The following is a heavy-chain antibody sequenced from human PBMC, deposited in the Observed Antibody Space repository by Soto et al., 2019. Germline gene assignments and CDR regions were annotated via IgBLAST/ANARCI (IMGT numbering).Heavy chain of an antibody. V-gene: IGHV3-30*18. CDR1: GFSFITYG. J-gene: IGHJ4*02. CDR2: VSSDGTRK. D-gene: IGHD3-10*01. Sequence: QEEVVESGGGVVQTGGSLRLSCVASGFSFITYGMHWVRQAPGKGLDWVAVVSSDGTRKFYADSVNGRVTISRDNSKNTVFLEMKSLRGDETAIYYWVKALALSSLWGKETLVTVS. CDR3: VKALALSSL.